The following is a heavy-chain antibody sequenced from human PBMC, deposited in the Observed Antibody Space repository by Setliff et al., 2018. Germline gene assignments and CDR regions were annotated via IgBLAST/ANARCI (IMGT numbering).Heavy chain of an antibody. D-gene: IGHD3-10*01. J-gene: IGHJ6*03. V-gene: IGHV5-10-1*01. CDR2: IDPSDSYT. Sequence: LGASLKISCKGSGYSFTSYWISWVRQMPGKGLEWVGRIDPSDSYTNYSSSFQGHVTISADKSISTAYLQWSSLKASDTAMYYCARRGRYYYMDVWGKGTMVTVSS. CDR3: ARRGRYYYMDV. CDR1: GYSFTSYW.